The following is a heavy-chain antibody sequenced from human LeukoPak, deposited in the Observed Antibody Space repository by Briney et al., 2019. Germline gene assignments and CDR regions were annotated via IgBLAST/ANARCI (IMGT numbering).Heavy chain of an antibody. CDR2: IYSGGNT. V-gene: IGHV3-53*01. D-gene: IGHD3-22*01. CDR3: YSMIVVEIRVINDY. CDR1: GFIVSSNY. J-gene: IGHJ4*02. Sequence: GGSLRLSCAASGFIVSSNYMSWVRQAPGKGLEWVSVIYSGGNTYYADSVKGRFITSRDNSKSTLYLQMNSLRAEDTAVYYCYSMIVVEIRVINDYWGQGTLVTVSS.